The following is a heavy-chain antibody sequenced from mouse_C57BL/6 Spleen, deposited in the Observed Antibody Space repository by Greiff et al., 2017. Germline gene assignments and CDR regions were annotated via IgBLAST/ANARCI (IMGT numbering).Heavy chain of an antibody. V-gene: IGHV1-22*01. CDR3: ADGLTGNYFDD. J-gene: IGHJ2*01. D-gene: IGHD4-1*01. CDR2: INPNNGGT. Sequence: VQLQQSGPELVKPGASVKMSCKASGYTFTDYNMHWVKQSHGKSLEWIGYINPNNGGTSYNQKFKSKATLTVNKSSSTAYMELRSLTSEDSAVYYCADGLTGNYFDDWGKGTTLTVSS. CDR1: GYTFTDYN.